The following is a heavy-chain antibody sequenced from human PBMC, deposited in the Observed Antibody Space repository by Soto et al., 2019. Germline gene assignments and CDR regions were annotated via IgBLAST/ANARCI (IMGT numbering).Heavy chain of an antibody. CDR2: ISYDGSNK. Sequence: PGGSLRLSCAASGFTFSSYGMHWVRQAPGKGLEWVAVISYDGSNKYYADSVKGRFTISRDNSKNTLYLQMNSLRAEDTAVYYCAKAKDLYYYYYYGMDVWGQGTTVTV. V-gene: IGHV3-30*18. J-gene: IGHJ6*02. D-gene: IGHD3-16*01. CDR3: AKAKDLYYYYYYGMDV. CDR1: GFTFSSYG.